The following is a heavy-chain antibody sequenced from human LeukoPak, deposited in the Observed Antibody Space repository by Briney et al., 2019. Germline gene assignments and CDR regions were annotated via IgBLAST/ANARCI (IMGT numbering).Heavy chain of an antibody. CDR3: ERDKTGKRHFDY. CDR2: ISSNGGST. D-gene: IGHD3-9*01. J-gene: IGHJ4*02. CDR1: GFTFSNYV. V-gene: IGHV3-64*01. Sequence: PGGSLRLSCAASGFTFSNYVMHWVRQAPGKGLEYVSAISSNGGSTYYANTVKGRFTISRDNSKNTLYLQMGSLRAEDTAVYYCERDKTGKRHFDYRGQGTLVTVSS.